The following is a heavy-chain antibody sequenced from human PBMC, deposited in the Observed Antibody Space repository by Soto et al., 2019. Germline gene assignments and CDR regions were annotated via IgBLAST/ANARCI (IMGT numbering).Heavy chain of an antibody. CDR3: ASISTAYYDFWSGRGGPYYYYGMDV. V-gene: IGHV4-39*01. Sequence: SETLSLTCTASGGSISSSSYYWGWIRQPPGKGLEWIGSVYYSWSTYYNPSLKSRVTISVDTSKNQFSLKLSSVTAADTAVYYCASISTAYYDFWSGRGGPYYYYGMDVWGQGTTVTVSS. D-gene: IGHD3-3*01. CDR2: VYYSWST. J-gene: IGHJ6*02. CDR1: GGSISSSSYY.